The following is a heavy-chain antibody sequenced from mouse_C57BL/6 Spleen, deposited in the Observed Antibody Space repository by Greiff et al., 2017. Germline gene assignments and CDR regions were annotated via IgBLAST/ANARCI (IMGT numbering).Heavy chain of an antibody. CDR1: GYTFTDYE. CDR2: IDPETGGT. CDR3: TRSRDYGSSYKDY. Sequence: QVQLQQSGAELVRPGASVTLSCKASGYTFTDYEMHWVKQTPVHGLEWIGAIDPETGGTAYNQKFKGKAILTADKSSSTAYMELRSLTSEDSAVXYGTRSRDYGSSYKDYWGQGTTLTVSS. V-gene: IGHV1-15*01. J-gene: IGHJ2*01. D-gene: IGHD1-1*01.